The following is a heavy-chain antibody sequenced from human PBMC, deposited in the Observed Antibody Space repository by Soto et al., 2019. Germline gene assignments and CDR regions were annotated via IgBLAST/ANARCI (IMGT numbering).Heavy chain of an antibody. CDR2: ISGSGGST. CDR3: AKTYSSSWYVGPLDY. CDR1: GFTFSSYA. D-gene: IGHD6-13*01. J-gene: IGHJ4*02. V-gene: IGHV3-23*01. Sequence: LRLSCAASGFTFSSYAMSWVRQAPGKGLEWVSAISGSGGSTYYADSVKGQFTISRDNSKNTLYLQMNSLRAEDTAVYYCAKTYSSSWYVGPLDYWGQGTLVTVSS.